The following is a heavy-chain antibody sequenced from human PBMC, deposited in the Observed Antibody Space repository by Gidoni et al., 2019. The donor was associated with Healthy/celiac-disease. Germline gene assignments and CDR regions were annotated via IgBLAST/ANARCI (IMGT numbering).Heavy chain of an antibody. CDR2: ISLNSGSI. J-gene: IGHJ4*02. CDR1: GFTFDDYA. Sequence: EVQLVESGGGLVQPGRSLRLSCAASGFTFDDYAMHWVRQAPGKGLEWVSGISLNSGSIGYADSVKGRFTISRDNAKNSLYLQMNSLRAEDTALYYCAKTLYGGNPFDYWGQGTLVTVSS. V-gene: IGHV3-9*01. D-gene: IGHD2-15*01. CDR3: AKTLYGGNPFDY.